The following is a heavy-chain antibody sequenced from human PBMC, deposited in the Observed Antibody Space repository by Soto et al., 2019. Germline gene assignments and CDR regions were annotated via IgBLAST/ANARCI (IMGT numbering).Heavy chain of an antibody. J-gene: IGHJ2*01. D-gene: IGHD4-17*01. Sequence: ASVKVSCKASGYNFTNYNINWVRQATGQGLEWMGWMNPNSGNTGHAQKFQGRVTMTRNTSISTAYMELSSLRSDDTAVYYCARGRSSYGDYVNWYFDLWGRGTLVTVSS. CDR3: ARGRSSYGDYVNWYFDL. CDR1: GYNFTNYN. CDR2: MNPNSGNT. V-gene: IGHV1-8*01.